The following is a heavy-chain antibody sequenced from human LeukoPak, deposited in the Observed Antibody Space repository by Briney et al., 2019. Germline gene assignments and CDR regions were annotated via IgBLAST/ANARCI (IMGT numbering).Heavy chain of an antibody. Sequence: ASVKVSCKASGYTFTSYGISWVRQAPGQGLEWMGWISAYNGNTNYAQKLQGRVTMTTDTSTSTAYMELRSLRSDDTAVCYCARARGAYYYDSSLYYFDYWGQGTLVTVSS. CDR2: ISAYNGNT. J-gene: IGHJ4*02. CDR1: GYTFTSYG. D-gene: IGHD3-22*01. CDR3: ARARGAYYYDSSLYYFDY. V-gene: IGHV1-18*01.